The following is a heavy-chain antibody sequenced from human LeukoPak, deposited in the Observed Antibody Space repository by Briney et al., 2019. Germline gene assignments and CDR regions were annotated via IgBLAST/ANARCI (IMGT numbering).Heavy chain of an antibody. CDR2: ISSSSSTI. V-gene: IGHV3-48*01. D-gene: IGHD3-9*01. CDR3: ASLKRLRYFDWHL. J-gene: IGHJ3*01. Sequence: GGSLRLSCAASGFTFSSYSMNWVRQAPGKGLEWVSYISSSSSTIYYADSVKGRFTISRDNAKNSLYLQMNSLRAEDTAVYYCASLKRLRYFDWHLWGQGTMVTVSS. CDR1: GFTFSSYS.